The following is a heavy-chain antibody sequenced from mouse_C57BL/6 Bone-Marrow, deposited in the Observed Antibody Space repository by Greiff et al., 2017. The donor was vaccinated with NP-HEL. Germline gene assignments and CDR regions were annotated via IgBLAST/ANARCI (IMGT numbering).Heavy chain of an antibody. D-gene: IGHD1-1*01. CDR1: GYTFTDYY. Sequence: VQLQQSGPELVKPGASVKISCKASGYTFTDYYMNWVKQSHGKSLEWIGDINPNNGGTSYIPKFKGKATLTVDKSSSTAYMELRSLTSEDSAVYYCARIGYDYGSSDYWYFDGWGTGTTVTVSS. CDR2: INPNNGGT. V-gene: IGHV1-26*01. J-gene: IGHJ1*03. CDR3: ARIGYDYGSSDYWYFDG.